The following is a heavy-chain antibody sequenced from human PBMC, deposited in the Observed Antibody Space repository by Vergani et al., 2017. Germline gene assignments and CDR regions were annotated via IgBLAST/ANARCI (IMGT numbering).Heavy chain of an antibody. D-gene: IGHD2-2*01. V-gene: IGHV1-69*01. Sequence: QVQLVQSGAEVKKPGSSVKVSCKASGGTFSSYAISWVRQAPGQGLEWMGGIIPIFGTANYAQKFQGRVTITADESTSTAYMELSSLRSEDTAVYYCAREESEWGIVVVPARPFDIWGQGTMVTVSS. CDR1: GGTFSSYA. CDR2: IIPIFGTA. J-gene: IGHJ3*02. CDR3: AREESEWGIVVVPARPFDI.